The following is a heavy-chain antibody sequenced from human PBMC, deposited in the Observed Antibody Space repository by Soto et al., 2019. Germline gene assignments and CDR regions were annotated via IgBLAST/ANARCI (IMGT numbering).Heavy chain of an antibody. CDR3: ARKRTSVVTQAYFDV. D-gene: IGHD2-21*02. Sequence: SDTLSLSRTGTADCISIRSYYWGWIRQRPGKGLELIGSIYYSVSTYNNPSLRSRVSMSIDTSKDQFSLKLKSVTAADTALYFCARKRTSVVTQAYFDVWGQGSLVTVSS. CDR2: IYYSVST. CDR1: ADCISIRSYY. J-gene: IGHJ4*02. V-gene: IGHV4-39*01.